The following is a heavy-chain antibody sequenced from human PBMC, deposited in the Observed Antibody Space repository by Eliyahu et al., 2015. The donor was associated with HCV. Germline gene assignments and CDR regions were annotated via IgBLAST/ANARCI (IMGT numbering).Heavy chain of an antibody. J-gene: IGHJ6*02. CDR1: GGSISSSNW. D-gene: IGHD3-3*01. Sequence: QVQLQESGPGLVKPSGTLSLTCAVSGGSISSSNWWSWVRQPPGKGLEWIGEIYHSGSTNYNPSLKSRVTISVDKSKNQFSLKLSSVTAADTAVYYCARSGPPSDFWSGYFGWAYYGMDVWGQGTTVTVSS. CDR3: ARSGPPSDFWSGYFGWAYYGMDV. CDR2: IYHSGST. V-gene: IGHV4-4*02.